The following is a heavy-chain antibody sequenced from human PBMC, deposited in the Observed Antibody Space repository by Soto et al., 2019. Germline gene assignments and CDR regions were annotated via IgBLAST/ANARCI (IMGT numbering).Heavy chain of an antibody. D-gene: IGHD3-16*01. V-gene: IGHV1-18*01. CDR3: VMVDNYVTPTPQDV. CDR2: ISPYTGNT. Sequence: QVQLVQSGDEVKKPGASVKVSCKASGYIFVNYGIAWVRQAPRQGLEWMGWISPYTGNTHSASKVQGRLTMTTDTTTSTAYLDLGSLTSDDTAVYYCVMVDNYVTPTPQDVWGQGTTVTVSS. J-gene: IGHJ6*02. CDR1: GYIFVNYG.